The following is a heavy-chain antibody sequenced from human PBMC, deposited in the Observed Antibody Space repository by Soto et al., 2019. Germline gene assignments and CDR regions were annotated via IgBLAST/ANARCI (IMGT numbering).Heavy chain of an antibody. Sequence: QVQLVESGGGLVKPGGSLRLSCAASGFTFSAYYMSWIRQPPGKGLEWISYISNSNSYRNYADSVKGRFTISRDNAKNSLYLQMNNLRAEDTAVYYCARGKLTAAGDYWGQGTLVTVSS. CDR2: ISNSNSYR. CDR3: ARGKLTAAGDY. CDR1: GFTFSAYY. J-gene: IGHJ4*02. V-gene: IGHV3-11*05. D-gene: IGHD6-13*01.